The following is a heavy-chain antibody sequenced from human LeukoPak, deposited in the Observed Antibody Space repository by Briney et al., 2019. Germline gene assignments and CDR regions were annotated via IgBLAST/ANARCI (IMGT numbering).Heavy chain of an antibody. CDR3: ARDRNSGWYRWGFDY. CDR2: IRSGGTT. D-gene: IGHD6-19*01. CDR1: GFVVSSNY. Sequence: GGSLRLSCAASGFVVSSNYMSWVRQAPGKGLEWVSVIRSGGTTFYADSVKGRFTVSRDTSENTVYLQMNSLRAEDTAVYYCARDRNSGWYRWGFDYWGQGALVIVSS. J-gene: IGHJ4*02. V-gene: IGHV3-53*01.